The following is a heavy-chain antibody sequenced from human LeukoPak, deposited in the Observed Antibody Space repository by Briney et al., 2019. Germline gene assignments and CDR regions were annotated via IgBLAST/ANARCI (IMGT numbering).Heavy chain of an antibody. D-gene: IGHD2-15*01. CDR2: IYSTGRT. J-gene: IGHJ3*02. CDR3: ARVGYCSGGSCQSGAFDI. Sequence: SETLSLTCTVSGGSINSPGYYWSWIRQPAGRGLEWLGRIYSTGRTNYNPSLKSRVVISVEKSKNQFSLKLSSVTAADTAVYYCARVGYCSGGSCQSGAFDIWGQGTMVTVSS. CDR1: GGSINSPGYY. V-gene: IGHV4-61*02.